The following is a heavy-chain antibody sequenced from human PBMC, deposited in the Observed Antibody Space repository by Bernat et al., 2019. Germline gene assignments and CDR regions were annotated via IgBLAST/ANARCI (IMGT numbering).Heavy chain of an antibody. J-gene: IGHJ6*02. CDR1: GTFSSYT. D-gene: IGHD6-19*01. CDR3: ASMPYSSGWYYYYGMDV. V-gene: IGHV1-69*02. CDR2: IIPILGIA. Sequence: GTFSSYTISWVRQAPGQGLEWMGRIIPILGIANYAQKFQGRVTITADKSTSTAYMELSSLRSEDTAVYYCASMPYSSGWYYYYGMDVWGQG.